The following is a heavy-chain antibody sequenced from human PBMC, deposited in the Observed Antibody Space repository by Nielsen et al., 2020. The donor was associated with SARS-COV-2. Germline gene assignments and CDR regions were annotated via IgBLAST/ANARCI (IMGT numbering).Heavy chain of an antibody. CDR1: GFTFGDYA. D-gene: IGHD1-26*01. Sequence: GGSLRLSCTASGFTFGDYAMSWVRQAPGKGLEWVGFIRGKAYGGTTEYAASVKGRFTISRDDSKSIAYLQMNSLKTEDTAVYYCTQRTMVMRITQVGATTGDNYYGMDVWGQGTTVTVSS. V-gene: IGHV3-49*04. J-gene: IGHJ6*02. CDR2: IRGKAYGGTT. CDR3: TQRTMVMRITQVGATTGDNYYGMDV.